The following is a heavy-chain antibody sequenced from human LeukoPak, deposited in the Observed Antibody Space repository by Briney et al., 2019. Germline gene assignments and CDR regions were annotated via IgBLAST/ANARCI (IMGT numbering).Heavy chain of an antibody. J-gene: IGHJ4*02. CDR3: TRDNGDDSSGYYPDY. D-gene: IGHD3-22*01. V-gene: IGHV3-49*04. Sequence: GGSLRLSCAASGFTFSDYYMSWVRQAPGKGLEWVGFIRSKAYGGTTEYAASVKGRFTISRDDSKSIAYLQMNSLKTEDTAVYYCTRDNGDDSSGYYPDYWGQGTLVTVSS. CDR1: GFTFSDYY. CDR2: IRSKAYGGTT.